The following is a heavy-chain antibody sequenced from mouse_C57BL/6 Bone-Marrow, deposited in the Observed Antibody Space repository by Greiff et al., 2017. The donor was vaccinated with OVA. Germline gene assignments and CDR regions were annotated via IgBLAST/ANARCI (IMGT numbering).Heavy chain of an antibody. V-gene: IGHV1-64*01. J-gene: IGHJ2*01. D-gene: IGHD2-3*01. CDR3: ARRGWLPSKYYFDY. Sequence: QVQLQQPGAELVKPGASVKLSCKASGYTFTSYWMHWVKQRPGQGLEWIGMIHPNSGSTNYNAKFKSKATLTVDKSSSTAYMQLSSLTSEDSAVYYCARRGWLPSKYYFDYWGQGTTLTVSS. CDR2: IHPNSGST. CDR1: GYTFTSYW.